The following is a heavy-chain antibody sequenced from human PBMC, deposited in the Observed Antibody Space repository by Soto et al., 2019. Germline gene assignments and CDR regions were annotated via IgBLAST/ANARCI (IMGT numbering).Heavy chain of an antibody. J-gene: IGHJ6*02. CDR2: IVVGSGNT. V-gene: IGHV1-58*01. CDR3: AADAAPYYDFWSGYGSSGYYYYGMDV. D-gene: IGHD3-3*01. CDR1: GFTFTSSA. Sequence: ASVKVSCKASGFTFTSSAVQWVRQARGQRLEWIGWIVVGSGNTNYAQKFQERVTITRDMSTSTAYMELSSLRSEDTAVYYCAADAAPYYDFWSGYGSSGYYYYGMDVWGQGTTVTVSS.